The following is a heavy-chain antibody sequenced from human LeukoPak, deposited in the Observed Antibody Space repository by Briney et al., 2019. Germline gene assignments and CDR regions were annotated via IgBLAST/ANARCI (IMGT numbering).Heavy chain of an antibody. CDR1: GGSISSGGYY. Sequence: PSQTLSLTCTVSGGSISSGGYYWSWIRQPPGKGLEWIGYIYYSGSTNYNPSLKSRVTISVDTSKNQFSLKLSSVTAADTAVYYCARGSKSYYYDSSGYPDLAVFDYWGQGTLVTVSS. CDR3: ARGSKSYYYDSSGYPDLAVFDY. CDR2: IYYSGST. D-gene: IGHD3-22*01. V-gene: IGHV4-61*08. J-gene: IGHJ4*02.